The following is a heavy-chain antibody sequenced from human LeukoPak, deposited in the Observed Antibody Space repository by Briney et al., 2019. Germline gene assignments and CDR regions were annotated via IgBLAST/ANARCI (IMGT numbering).Heavy chain of an antibody. J-gene: IGHJ4*02. CDR1: GFTFSSYA. Sequence: GGSLRLSCAASGFTFSSYAMHWVRQAPGKGLEWVAVISYDRSNKYYADSVKGRFTISRDNAKSTLYLQMNSLRAEDTAVYYCARGIYGNFDYWGQGSLVTVSS. V-gene: IGHV3-30*04. D-gene: IGHD3-10*01. CDR2: ISYDRSNK. CDR3: ARGIYGNFDY.